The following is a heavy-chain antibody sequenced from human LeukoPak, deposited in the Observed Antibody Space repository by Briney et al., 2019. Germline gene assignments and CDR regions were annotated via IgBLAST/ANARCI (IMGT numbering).Heavy chain of an antibody. V-gene: IGHV4-4*07. D-gene: IGHD2-21*02. J-gene: IGHJ5*02. CDR1: GGSIGSYY. CDR3: ARVTDPRYNWFDP. CDR2: IHSSGST. Sequence: SETLSLTCSVSGGSIGSYYWTWIRQSAGKGPEWIGRIHSSGSTNYNPSLKSRVNISVDTSKNQFSLKLNSVTAADTAVYYCARVTDPRYNWFDPWGQGTLVTVSS.